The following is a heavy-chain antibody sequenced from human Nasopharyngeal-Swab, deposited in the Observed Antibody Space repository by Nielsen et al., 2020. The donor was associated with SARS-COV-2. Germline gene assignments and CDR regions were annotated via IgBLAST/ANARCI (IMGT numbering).Heavy chain of an antibody. D-gene: IGHD3-22*01. CDR3: ARVFYYDSSGYYPDYYYGMDV. Sequence: ESLKISCAASGFTVSSKYMSWVRQAPGKGLEWVSVIYSGGQTYYADSVKGRFTISRDNSKNTLYLQMNSLRAEDTAVYYCARVFYYDSSGYYPDYYYGMDVWGQGTTVTVSS. CDR2: IYSGGQT. CDR1: GFTVSSKY. V-gene: IGHV3-66*01. J-gene: IGHJ6*02.